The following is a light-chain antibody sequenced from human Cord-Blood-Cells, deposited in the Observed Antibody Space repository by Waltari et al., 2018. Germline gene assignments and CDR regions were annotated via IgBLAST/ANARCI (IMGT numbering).Light chain of an antibody. V-gene: IGKV1-27*01. CDR3: QKYNSAPRT. J-gene: IGKJ1*01. CDR2: AAS. Sequence: EIQMTPSPSSLSASVGERVTITCRASQGISNYLAWYQQKPGKVPKLLIYAASTLQSGVPSRFSGSGSGTDFTFTISSLQPEDVATYYCQKYNSAPRTFGQGTKVEIK. CDR1: QGISNY.